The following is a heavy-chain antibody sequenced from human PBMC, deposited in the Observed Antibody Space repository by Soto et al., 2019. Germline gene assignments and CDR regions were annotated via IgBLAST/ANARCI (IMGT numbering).Heavy chain of an antibody. Sequence: GASVKVSCKASGFTFTSSAVQWVRQARGQRLEWIGWIVVGSGNTNYAQKFQERVTITRDMSTSTAYMELSSLRSEDTAVYYCAADRVRDTVVTLDAFDIWGQGTMVTVSS. J-gene: IGHJ3*02. V-gene: IGHV1-58*01. D-gene: IGHD2-21*02. CDR3: AADRVRDTVVTLDAFDI. CDR1: GFTFTSSA. CDR2: IVVGSGNT.